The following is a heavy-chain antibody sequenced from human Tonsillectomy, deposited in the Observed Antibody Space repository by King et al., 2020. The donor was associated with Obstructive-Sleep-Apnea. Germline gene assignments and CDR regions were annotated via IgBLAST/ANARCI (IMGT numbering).Heavy chain of an antibody. V-gene: IGHV3-23*04. J-gene: IGHJ3*02. CDR2: ISGSGGST. CDR1: GFTFSSYA. D-gene: IGHD6-19*01. Sequence: VQLVESGGGLVQPGGSLRLSCAASGFTFSSYAMSWVRQAPGKGLEWVSAISGSGGSTYYADSVKGRFTISRDNSKNTLYLQMNSLRAEDTAVYYCAKDPPYSSGWYRDDAFDIWGQGTMVTVSS. CDR3: AKDPPYSSGWYRDDAFDI.